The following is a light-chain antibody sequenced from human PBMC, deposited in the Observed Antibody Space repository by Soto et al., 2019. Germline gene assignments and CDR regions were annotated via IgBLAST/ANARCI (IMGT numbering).Light chain of an antibody. CDR2: GAS. J-gene: IGKJ4*01. V-gene: IGKV3-20*01. CDR1: QFVSSGY. CDR3: QQYGSSPLT. Sequence: EIVLTQSPGSLSLSPGEGATLSCRASQFVSSGYLAWYQQRPGQPPRVLIYGASRRATGIPDRFSGSGSGTDFPLTISRLEPEDSAVYYCQQYGSSPLTFGGETKVEIK.